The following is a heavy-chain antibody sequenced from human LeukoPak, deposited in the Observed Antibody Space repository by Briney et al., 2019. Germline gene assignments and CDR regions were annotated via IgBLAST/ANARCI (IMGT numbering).Heavy chain of an antibody. Sequence: GGSLRLSCAASGFTFSSYAMHWVRQAPGKGLEYVSAISSNGGSTYYANSVKGRFTISRDNSKNTLYLQMGSLRAEDMALYYCARGPHDYVHLDYWGQGTLVTVSS. J-gene: IGHJ4*02. CDR1: GFTFSSYA. CDR3: ARGPHDYVHLDY. D-gene: IGHD4-17*01. V-gene: IGHV3-64*01. CDR2: ISSNGGST.